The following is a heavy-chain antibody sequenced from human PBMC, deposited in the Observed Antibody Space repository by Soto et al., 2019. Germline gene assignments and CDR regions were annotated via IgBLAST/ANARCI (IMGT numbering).Heavy chain of an antibody. J-gene: IGHJ4*02. V-gene: IGHV3-33*01. Sequence: SLRLSCPASGFTFSSYGMHWVRQAPGKGLEWVAVIWYDGSNKYYADSVKGRFTISRDNSKNALYLQMNSLRAEDTAVYYCARDRQWLPDYWGQGTLVTVSS. D-gene: IGHD6-19*01. CDR3: ARDRQWLPDY. CDR1: GFTFSSYG. CDR2: IWYDGSNK.